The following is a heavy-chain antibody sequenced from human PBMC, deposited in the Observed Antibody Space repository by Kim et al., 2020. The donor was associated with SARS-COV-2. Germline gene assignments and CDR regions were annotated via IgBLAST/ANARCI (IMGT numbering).Heavy chain of an antibody. CDR3: ATYWPLRRDSSGSLQH. V-gene: IGHV3-66*01. CDR2: IYSGGST. J-gene: IGHJ1*01. D-gene: IGHD3-22*01. Sequence: GGSLRLSCAASGFTVSSNYMSWVRQAPGKGLEWVSVIYSGGSTYYADSVKGRFTISRDNSKNTLYLQMNSLRAEDTAVYYCATYWPLRRDSSGSLQHWGQGTLVTVSS. CDR1: GFTVSSNY.